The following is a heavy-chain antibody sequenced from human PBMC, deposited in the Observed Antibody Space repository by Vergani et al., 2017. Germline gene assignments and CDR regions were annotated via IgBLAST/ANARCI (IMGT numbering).Heavy chain of an antibody. J-gene: IGHJ4*02. CDR3: AXQYFVSGNYLFDY. D-gene: IGHD3-10*01. V-gene: IGHV3-23*01. CDR1: EFTFSNYA. Sequence: EVQLLESGGGLVQPGGSPRLTCAASEFTFSNYAMNWVRQAPGKGLEWVSGISGSGVSAYYTDSVKGRFTISRDNSKNMLFLQMNNLRTEDTAIYYCAXQYFVSGNYLFDYWGQGTLVTVSS. CDR2: ISGSGVSA.